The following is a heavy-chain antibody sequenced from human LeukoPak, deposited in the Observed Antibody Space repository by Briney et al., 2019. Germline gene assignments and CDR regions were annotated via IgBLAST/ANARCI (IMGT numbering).Heavy chain of an antibody. CDR1: SGSVSNGDYY. CDR3: ARSRNYYGSGDY. J-gene: IGHJ4*02. V-gene: IGHV4-61*08. Sequence: LETLSLTCTVSSGSVSNGDYYWSWLRQLPGKALEWIGYIYYTGSAYYNPSLGGRVTLSVDTSKNQFSVKLSSVAAADTAVYYCARSRNYYGSGDYWGQGTLVTVSS. D-gene: IGHD3-10*01. CDR2: IYYTGSA.